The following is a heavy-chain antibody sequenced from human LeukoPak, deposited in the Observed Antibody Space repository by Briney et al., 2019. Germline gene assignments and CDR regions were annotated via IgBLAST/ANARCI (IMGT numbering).Heavy chain of an antibody. CDR1: GYSFTSYW. CDR3: ARLGYSYGHGAFWFDP. J-gene: IGHJ5*02. D-gene: IGHD5-18*01. Sequence: GESLKISCKGSGYSFTSYWIGWVRQMPGKGLEWMGIIYPGDSDTRYSPSFQGQVTISADKSISTAYLQWSSLKASDTAMYYCARLGYSYGHGAFWFDPWGQGTLVTVSS. V-gene: IGHV5-51*01. CDR2: IYPGDSDT.